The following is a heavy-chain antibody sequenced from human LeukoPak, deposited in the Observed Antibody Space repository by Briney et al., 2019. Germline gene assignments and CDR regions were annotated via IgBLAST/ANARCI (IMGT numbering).Heavy chain of an antibody. Sequence: SETLSLTCSVSGGPISSHYWSWIRQPPGKGLEWIGYIYYSGSTNYNPSLKSRVTISVDTSKNQFSLKLTSVTAADPAVYYCARARGEEMDLTDWGQGTRVSVSS. J-gene: IGHJ4*02. V-gene: IGHV4-59*11. D-gene: IGHD3-16*01. CDR2: IYYSGST. CDR3: ARARGEEMDLTD. CDR1: GGPISSHY.